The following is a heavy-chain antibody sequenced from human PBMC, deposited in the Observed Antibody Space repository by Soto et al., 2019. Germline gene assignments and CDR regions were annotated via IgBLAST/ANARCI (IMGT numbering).Heavy chain of an antibody. J-gene: IGHJ4*02. D-gene: IGHD2-2*01. CDR3: ARGGGREGYNLPAY. Sequence: EVQLVESGGGLVKPGGSLRLSCAASGFTLSSYSMNWVRQAPGKGLEWVSSISSSSNYIYYADSVKGRFTISRDNAKNSLYLEMNSLRAEDTAVYYCARGGGREGYNLPAYWGQGTLVTVSS. CDR2: ISSSSNYI. V-gene: IGHV3-21*01. CDR1: GFTLSSYS.